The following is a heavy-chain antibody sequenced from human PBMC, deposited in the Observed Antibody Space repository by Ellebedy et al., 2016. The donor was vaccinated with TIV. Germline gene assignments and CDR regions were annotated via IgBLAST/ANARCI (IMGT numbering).Heavy chain of an antibody. J-gene: IGHJ4*02. CDR2: ISTGGDHI. D-gene: IGHD6-13*01. CDR1: GFSFSSYS. V-gene: IGHV3-21*05. Sequence: GESLKISCAASGFSFSSYSMNWVRQAPGKELEWLSFISTGGDHINYADSVKGRFSISRENAKNSLYLQMNSLRAGDTAVYYCARFSQQTYDYWGQGTLVTVSS. CDR3: ARFSQQTYDY.